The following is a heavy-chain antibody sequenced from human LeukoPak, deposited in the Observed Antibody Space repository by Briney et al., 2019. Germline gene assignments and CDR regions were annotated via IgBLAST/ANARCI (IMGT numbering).Heavy chain of an antibody. D-gene: IGHD3-22*01. Sequence: PGGSLRLSFAASGFTFSNGWISWGRQVPGKGLGGVGRIKRRSEGGTTDHASPVKGRFTISRDNSTNTPYLQMNSLKTEDTAFYYCPTDYYDLGGREHHFHYWGQGTRLTVSS. V-gene: IGHV3-15*01. CDR3: PTDYYDLGGREHHFHY. CDR1: GFTFSNGW. CDR2: IKRRSEGGTT. J-gene: IGHJ4*02.